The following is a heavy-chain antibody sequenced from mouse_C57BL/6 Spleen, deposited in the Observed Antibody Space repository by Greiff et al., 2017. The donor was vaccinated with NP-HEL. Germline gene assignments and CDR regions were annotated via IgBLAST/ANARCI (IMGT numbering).Heavy chain of an antibody. Sequence: EVQLQESGPELVKPGASVKISCKASGYSFTGYYMNWVKQSPEKSLEWIGEINPSTGGTTYNQKFKAKATLTVDKSSSTAYMQLKSLTSEDSAVYYCARSLYDDWYFDVWGTGTTVTVSS. J-gene: IGHJ1*03. CDR1: GYSFTGYY. CDR2: INPSTGGT. CDR3: ARSLYDDWYFDV. V-gene: IGHV1-42*01. D-gene: IGHD2-12*01.